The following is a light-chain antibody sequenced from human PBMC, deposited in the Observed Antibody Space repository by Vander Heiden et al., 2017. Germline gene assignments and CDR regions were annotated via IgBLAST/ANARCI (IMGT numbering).Light chain of an antibody. Sequence: QSVLTQPPSASGTPGQRITISCYGSSSNIGSNPVNWYQQVPGTAPILLVYSNDLRPSGVSARFSASKSGTTASLAISGLQAEDEADYYCATWDDSLNGLFGGGTKLTVL. J-gene: IGLJ3*02. CDR1: SSNIGSNP. V-gene: IGLV1-44*01. CDR3: ATWDDSLNGL. CDR2: SND.